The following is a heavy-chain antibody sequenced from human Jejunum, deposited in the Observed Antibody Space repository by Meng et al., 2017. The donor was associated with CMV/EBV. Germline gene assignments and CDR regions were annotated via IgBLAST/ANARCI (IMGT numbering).Heavy chain of an antibody. CDR1: EFSFSSFH. Sequence: SEFSFSSFHLNWVRQAPGRGLGWVSSISSSGSYIYYADSVQGRFTTSRDNAKDSLYLQMNSLRAEDTAVYYCAKQMPWNYYHGMDLWGQGTTVTVSS. D-gene: IGHD2-2*01. CDR3: AKQMPWNYYHGMDL. CDR2: ISSSGSYI. V-gene: IGHV3-21*01. J-gene: IGHJ6*02.